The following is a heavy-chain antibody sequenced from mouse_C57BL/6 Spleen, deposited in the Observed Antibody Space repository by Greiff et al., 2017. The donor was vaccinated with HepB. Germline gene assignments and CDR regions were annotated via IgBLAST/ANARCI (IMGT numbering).Heavy chain of an antibody. Sequence: EVQLQQSGPELVKPGASVKIPCKASGYTFTDYNMDWVKQSHGKSLEWIGDINPNNGGTIYNQKFRGKATLTVDKSSSTAYMELRSLTSEDTAVYYCARGLYWDYDGGFAYWGQGTLVTVSA. CDR1: GYTFTDYN. CDR2: INPNNGGT. D-gene: IGHD2-4*01. J-gene: IGHJ3*01. V-gene: IGHV1-18*01. CDR3: ARGLYWDYDGGFAY.